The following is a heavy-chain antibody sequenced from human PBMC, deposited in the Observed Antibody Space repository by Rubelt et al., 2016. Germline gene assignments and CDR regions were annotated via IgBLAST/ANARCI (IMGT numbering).Heavy chain of an antibody. J-gene: IGHJ4*02. Sequence: QLQLQESGPGLVKPSETLSLTCTVSGGSISSSSYYWGWIRQPPGKGLEWIGSIYYSGSTYYNPSLKSRGTMSVETSKDQFSLKVSAVAGADTAVYYCARHSRIIAVGFWGQGTLVTVSS. CDR3: ARHSRIIAVGF. D-gene: IGHD6-19*01. V-gene: IGHV4-39*01. CDR2: IYYSGST. CDR1: GGSISSSSYY.